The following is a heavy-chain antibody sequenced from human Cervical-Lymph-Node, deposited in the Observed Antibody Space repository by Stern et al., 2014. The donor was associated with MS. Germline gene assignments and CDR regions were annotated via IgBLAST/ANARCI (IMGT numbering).Heavy chain of an antibody. D-gene: IGHD3-9*01. CDR1: GFTLSTYS. Sequence: EDQLVESGGGLVKPGGSLRLSCAASGFTLSTYSVNWVRQAPGKGLEWVSSISGSTSYINYADSVKGRFTISRDNAKNSLYLQMNSLRAEDTAVYYCARLRGRGLTWYFDYWGQGTLVTVSS. CDR3: ARLRGRGLTWYFDY. V-gene: IGHV3-21*01. J-gene: IGHJ4*02. CDR2: ISGSTSYI.